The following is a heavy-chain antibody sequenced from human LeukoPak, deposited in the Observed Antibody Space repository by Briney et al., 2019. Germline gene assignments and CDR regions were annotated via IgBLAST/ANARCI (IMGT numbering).Heavy chain of an antibody. V-gene: IGHV4-59*01. CDR1: GGSISSYY. Sequence: SETLSLTCTVSGGSISSYYWSWIRQPPGKGLEWIGYIYYSGSTNYNPSLKSRVTISVDTSKNQFSLKLSSVPAADTAVYYCAGTYCGGDCYSRLVYYFDYWGQGTLVTVSS. CDR2: IYYSGST. J-gene: IGHJ4*02. CDR3: AGTYCGGDCYSRLVYYFDY. D-gene: IGHD2-21*02.